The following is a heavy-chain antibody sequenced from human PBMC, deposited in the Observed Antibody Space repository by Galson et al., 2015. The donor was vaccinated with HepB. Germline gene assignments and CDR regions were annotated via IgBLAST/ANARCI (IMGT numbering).Heavy chain of an antibody. CDR1: GYSFTSYW. V-gene: IGHV5-51*01. CDR2: IYPGDSDT. CDR3: ARHGVDDFWSGHEDY. Sequence: QSGAEVKKPGESLKISCTGSGYSFTSYWIGWVRQMPGKGLEWMGIIYPGDSDTRYSPSFQGQVTISADKSISTAYLQWSSLKASDTAMYYCARHGVDDFWSGHEDYWGQGTLVTVSS. J-gene: IGHJ4*02. D-gene: IGHD3-3*01.